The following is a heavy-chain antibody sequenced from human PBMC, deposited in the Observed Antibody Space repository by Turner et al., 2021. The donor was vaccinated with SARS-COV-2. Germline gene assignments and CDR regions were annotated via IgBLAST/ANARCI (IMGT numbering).Heavy chain of an antibody. D-gene: IGHD3-10*01. J-gene: IGHJ4*02. CDR3: AKEVSGSYNKGVYFDY. CDR1: GFTVSRNY. V-gene: IGHV3-66*01. CDR2: IYSGGST. Sequence: DVQLVESGGGLVLPGGSLRLSCPASGFTVSRNYMNWVRQAPGKGLEGVSIIYSGGSTFYSDSVKGRFTIARDNSKNKLDHKMNSLRDEETDVYYCAKEVSGSYNKGVYFDYWGQGTLVTVSS.